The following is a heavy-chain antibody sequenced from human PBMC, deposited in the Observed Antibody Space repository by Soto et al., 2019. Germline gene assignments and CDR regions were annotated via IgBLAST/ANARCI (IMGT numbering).Heavy chain of an antibody. J-gene: IGHJ6*03. CDR2: IWYDGSNK. D-gene: IGHD2-21*01. CDR3: ARSPKLWYYYMDV. Sequence: GGSLRLSCAASGFTFSSYGMHWVRQAPGKGLEWVAVIWYDGSNKYYADSVKGRFTISRDNAKNSLYLQMNSLRAEDTAVYYCARSPKLWYYYMDVWGKGTTVTVSS. CDR1: GFTFSSYG. V-gene: IGHV3-33*01.